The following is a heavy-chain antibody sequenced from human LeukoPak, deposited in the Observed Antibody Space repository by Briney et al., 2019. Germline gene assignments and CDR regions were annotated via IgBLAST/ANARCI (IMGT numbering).Heavy chain of an antibody. J-gene: IGHJ4*02. Sequence: GGSLRLSCAASGFTFSSYAMSWVRQAPGKGLEWVSTISGSGGSTYYADSVKGRFTISRDNSKNTLYLQMNSLRAEDTAVYYCAEDLSADGYSSHYFDYWGQGTLVTVSS. D-gene: IGHD5-24*01. CDR1: GFTFSSYA. CDR3: AEDLSADGYSSHYFDY. V-gene: IGHV3-23*01. CDR2: ISGSGGST.